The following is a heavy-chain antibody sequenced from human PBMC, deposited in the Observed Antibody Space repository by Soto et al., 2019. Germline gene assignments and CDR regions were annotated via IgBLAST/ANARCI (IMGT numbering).Heavy chain of an antibody. CDR2: ISGSGGST. CDR3: ANGRIYGDDAGRFDY. V-gene: IGHV3-23*01. Sequence: PGGSLRLSCTASGFTFGDYAMSWFRQAPGKGLEWVSAISGSGGSTYYADSVKGRFTISRDNSKNTLYLQMNSLRAEDTAVYYCANGRIYGDDAGRFDYWGQGTQVTVSS. CDR1: GFTFGDYA. J-gene: IGHJ4*02. D-gene: IGHD4-17*01.